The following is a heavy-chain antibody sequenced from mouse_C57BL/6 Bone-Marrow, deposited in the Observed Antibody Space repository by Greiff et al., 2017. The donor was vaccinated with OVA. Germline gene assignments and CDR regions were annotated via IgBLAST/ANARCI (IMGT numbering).Heavy chain of an antibody. D-gene: IGHD4-1*01. CDR1: GYTFTSYW. CDR2: IYPGSGST. Sequence: QVQLQQPGAELVKPGASVKMSCKASGYTFTSYWITWVKQRPGQGLEWIGDIYPGSGSTNYNEKFKSKATLTVDTSSSTAYMQLSSLTSEDSAVYYCARSPSNRDIYIDIWGTETPLSVSS. J-gene: IGHJ1*03. CDR3: ARSPSNRDIYIDI. V-gene: IGHV1-55*01.